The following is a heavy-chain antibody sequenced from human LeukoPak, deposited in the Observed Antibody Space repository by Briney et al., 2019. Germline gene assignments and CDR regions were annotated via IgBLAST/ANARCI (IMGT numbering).Heavy chain of an antibody. V-gene: IGHV1-69*05. J-gene: IGHJ4*02. D-gene: IGHD1-20*01. Sequence: SVKVSCKASGGTFSSYAISWVRQAPGQGLEWMGRIIPIFGTANYAQKFQGRVTITTDESTSTAYMELSSLRSEDTAVYYCARDPGITGISRSRTYYFDYWGQGTLVTVSS. CDR1: GGTFSSYA. CDR3: ARDPGITGISRSRTYYFDY. CDR2: IIPIFGTA.